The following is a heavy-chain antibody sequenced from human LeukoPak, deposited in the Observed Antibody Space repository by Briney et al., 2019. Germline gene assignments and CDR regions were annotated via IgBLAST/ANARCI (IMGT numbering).Heavy chain of an antibody. Sequence: SETLSLTCTVSGGSISSSSYYWGWIRQPPGKGLEWIGEINHSGSTNYNPSLKSRVTISVDTSKNQFSLKLSSVTAADTAVYYCARGTLTGSIYYYYYYYMDVWGKGTTVTVSS. CDR2: INHSGST. V-gene: IGHV4-39*07. D-gene: IGHD7-27*01. CDR3: ARGTLTGSIYYYYYYYMDV. J-gene: IGHJ6*03. CDR1: GGSISSSSYY.